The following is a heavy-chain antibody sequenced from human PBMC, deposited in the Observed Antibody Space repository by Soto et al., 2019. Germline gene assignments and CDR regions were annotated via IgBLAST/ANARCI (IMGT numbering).Heavy chain of an antibody. V-gene: IGHV3-30-3*01. CDR3: ARAGRDYGDYYFDY. Sequence: QVQLVESGGGVVQPGRSLRLSCAASGFTFSSYAMHWVRQAPGKGLEWVAVISYDGSNKYYADSVKGRFTISRDNSKNTLYLQMNSLRDEDTAVYYCARAGRDYGDYYFDYWGQGTLVTVSS. CDR1: GFTFSSYA. D-gene: IGHD4-17*01. CDR2: ISYDGSNK. J-gene: IGHJ4*02.